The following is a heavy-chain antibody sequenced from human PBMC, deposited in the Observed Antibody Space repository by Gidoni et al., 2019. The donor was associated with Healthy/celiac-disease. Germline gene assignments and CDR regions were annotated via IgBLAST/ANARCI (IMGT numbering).Heavy chain of an antibody. CDR1: GGPFSGYY. D-gene: IGHD6-13*01. CDR2: INHSGST. Sequence: QVQLQQWGAGLLTPSEPLSLTCAVFGGPFSGYYWSWFRQPPGKGLEWIGEINHSGSTNYNPSLKSRVTISVDTSKNQFSLKLSSVTAADTAVYYCARQSRQLVRPFDYWGQGTLVTVSS. CDR3: ARQSRQLVRPFDY. V-gene: IGHV4-34*01. J-gene: IGHJ4*02.